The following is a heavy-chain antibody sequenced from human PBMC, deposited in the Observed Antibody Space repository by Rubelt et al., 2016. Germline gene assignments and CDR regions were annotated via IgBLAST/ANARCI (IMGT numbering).Heavy chain of an antibody. D-gene: IGHD3-3*01. J-gene: IGHJ5*02. Sequence: QVQLVQSGAEMRKPGASVKVSCQTSGYSFITYAVNWVRQAPGQGLEWMGWISAYNGDTKYAHKLQGRVTLTTDTSTNTAYMELTNLKSDDTAVYYCARSPRYDFEDNWFDPWGQGTLVTVSS. CDR3: ARSPRYDFEDNWFDP. CDR2: ISAYNGDT. V-gene: IGHV1-18*01. CDR1: GYSFITYA.